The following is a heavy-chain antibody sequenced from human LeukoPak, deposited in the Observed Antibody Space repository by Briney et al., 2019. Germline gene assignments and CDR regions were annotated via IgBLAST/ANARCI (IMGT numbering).Heavy chain of an antibody. J-gene: IGHJ4*02. Sequence: PSETLSLTCTVSGGSISSSSYYLGWIRQPPGQGLEWNGSIYYSGSTYYNPSLKSRVTISVDTSKNQFSLKLSAVTAADTAVYYCARHYYLARPPLDYWGQGTLVTVSS. D-gene: IGHD3-22*01. V-gene: IGHV4-39*01. CDR3: ARHYYLARPPLDY. CDR2: IYYSGST. CDR1: GGSISSSSYY.